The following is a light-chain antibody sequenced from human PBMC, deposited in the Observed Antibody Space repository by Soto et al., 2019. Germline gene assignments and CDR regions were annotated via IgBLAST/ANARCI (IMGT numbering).Light chain of an antibody. J-gene: IGKJ4*01. CDR1: QSVSSN. Sequence: EIVMTQSPATLPVSPGERATLSCRASQSVSSNLAWYQQKPGLAPRFLIYGASTRATGIPARFSGSGSGTEFTLTISSLQSEDFAVYYCQQYDNWPLTFGGGTKVEIK. CDR2: GAS. V-gene: IGKV3-15*01. CDR3: QQYDNWPLT.